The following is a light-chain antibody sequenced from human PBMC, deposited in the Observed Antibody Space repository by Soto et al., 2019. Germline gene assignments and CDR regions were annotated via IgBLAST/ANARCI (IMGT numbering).Light chain of an antibody. V-gene: IGKV3-20*01. Sequence: EIVLTQSPGTLSLSPGERATLSCRASQSVSSSYLACYQQTPGQAPRLLIYGASSRATGIPVRFSGSGSGTDFALTISRLEPEDFAVDYCQQYGSSPLPWTFGQGTKVEIK. CDR2: GAS. CDR3: QQYGSSPLPWT. J-gene: IGKJ1*01. CDR1: QSVSSSY.